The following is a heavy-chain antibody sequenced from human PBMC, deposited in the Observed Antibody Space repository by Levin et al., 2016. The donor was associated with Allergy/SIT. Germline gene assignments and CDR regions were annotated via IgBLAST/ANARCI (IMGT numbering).Heavy chain of an antibody. D-gene: IGHD4-11*01. CDR2: IYPGDSDT. Sequence: GESLKISCKGSGYSFTSYWIGWVRQMPGKGLEWMGIIYPGDSDTRYSPSFQGQVTISADKSISTAYLQWSSLKASDTAMYYCARRRSNSARNYYMDVWGKGTTVTVSS. CDR1: GYSFTSYW. CDR3: ARRRSNSARNYYMDV. V-gene: IGHV5-51*01. J-gene: IGHJ6*03.